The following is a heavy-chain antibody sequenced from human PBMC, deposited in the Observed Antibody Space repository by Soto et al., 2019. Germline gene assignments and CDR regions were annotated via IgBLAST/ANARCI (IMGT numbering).Heavy chain of an antibody. J-gene: IGHJ4*02. D-gene: IGHD5-18*01. CDR3: ARERYSYGRYFDF. V-gene: IGHV3-30-3*01. Sequence: QVRLVESGGGVAQPGGSLRLSCAASEFSLISYSMYWVRQTPGKGLDWVAFISSDGNKRHYAESVEGRFTISRDNSKNTVSLQMSSLRAADTAIYYCARERYSYGRYFDFWGQGTPVTVSS. CDR2: ISSDGNKR. CDR1: EFSLISYS.